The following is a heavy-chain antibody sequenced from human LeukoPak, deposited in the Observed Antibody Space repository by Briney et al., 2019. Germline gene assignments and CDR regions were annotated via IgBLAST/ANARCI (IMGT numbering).Heavy chain of an antibody. CDR2: ISSDSTYT. CDR3: VRGGPYGDYDAY. J-gene: IGHJ4*02. V-gene: IGHV3-11*06. Sequence: GGSLRLSCAVSGFTSSDYYMSWVRQAPGKGMECVSYISSDSTYTNYADSVRGRFTISRDNAKNSLYLQMNSLRAEDTAVYYCVRGGPYGDYDAYWGQGTLVTVSS. D-gene: IGHD4-17*01. CDR1: GFTSSDYY.